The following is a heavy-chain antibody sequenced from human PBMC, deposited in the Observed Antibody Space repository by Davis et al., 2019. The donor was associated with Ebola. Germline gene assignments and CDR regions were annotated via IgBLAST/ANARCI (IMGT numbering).Heavy chain of an antibody. D-gene: IGHD1-26*01. CDR1: GYTFTGYY. V-gene: IGHV1-2*06. CDR3: ARDGIGGSYPDYYYYYGMDV. J-gene: IGHJ6*02. CDR2: INPNGAT. Sequence: ASVKVSCKASGYTFTGYYMHWVRQAPGQGLEWMGRINPNGATNYAQKFQGRVTMTRDTSTSTVYMELSSLRSEDTAVYYCARDGIGGSYPDYYYYYGMDVWGQGTTVTVSS.